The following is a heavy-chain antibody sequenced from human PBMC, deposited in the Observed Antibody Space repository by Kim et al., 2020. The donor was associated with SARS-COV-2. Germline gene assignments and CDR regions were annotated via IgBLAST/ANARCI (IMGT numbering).Heavy chain of an antibody. V-gene: IGHV4-59*13. Sequence: SETLSLTCTVSGGSISSYYWSWIRQPPGKGLEWIGYIYYSGSTNYNPSLKSRVTISVDTSKNQFSLKLSSVTAADTAVYYCARDARGPGIAAAGGGMDVWGQGTTVTVSS. D-gene: IGHD6-13*01. CDR3: ARDARGPGIAAAGGGMDV. CDR2: IYYSGST. CDR1: GGSISSYY. J-gene: IGHJ6*02.